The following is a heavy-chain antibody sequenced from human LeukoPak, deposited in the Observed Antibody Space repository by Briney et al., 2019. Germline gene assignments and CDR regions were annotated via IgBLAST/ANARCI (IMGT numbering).Heavy chain of an antibody. J-gene: IGHJ4*02. Sequence: GRSLRLSCAASGFTFSSYGMHWVRQAPGKGLEWVAVIWYDGSNKYYADSVKGRFTISRDNSKNTLYLQMNSLRAEDTAVYYCARDSGYDVSYYFDYWGQGTLVTVSS. CDR3: ARDSGYDVSYYFDY. V-gene: IGHV3-33*01. CDR2: IWYDGSNK. D-gene: IGHD5-12*01. CDR1: GFTFSSYG.